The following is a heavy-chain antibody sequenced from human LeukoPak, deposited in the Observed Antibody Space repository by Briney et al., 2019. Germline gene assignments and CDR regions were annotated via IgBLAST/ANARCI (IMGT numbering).Heavy chain of an antibody. Sequence: PSETLSLTCAVYGGSFSGYFCSWIRQPPGKGLEWIGEINHGVSTNYNPSLKSRVTISVDTSKNQFSLRLSSVTAADTAVYYCARGQQQLADYYYYYMDVWGKGTTVTVSS. CDR2: INHGVST. J-gene: IGHJ6*03. CDR3: ARGQQQLADYYYYYMDV. CDR1: GGSFSGYF. V-gene: IGHV4-34*01. D-gene: IGHD6-13*01.